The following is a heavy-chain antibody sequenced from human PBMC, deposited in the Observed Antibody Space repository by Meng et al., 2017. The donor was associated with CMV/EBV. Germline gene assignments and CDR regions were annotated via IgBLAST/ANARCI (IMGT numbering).Heavy chain of an antibody. J-gene: IGHJ5*02. Sequence: SETLSLTCAVYGGSFSGYYWSWIRQPPGKGLEWIGEINHSGSTNYNPSLKSRVTISVDTSKNQFSLKLSSVTAADTAVYYCARGFRLVIVYAPSQFNRFDPWGQGTLVTVSS. D-gene: IGHD2-8*01. CDR2: INHSGST. CDR1: GGSFSGYY. V-gene: IGHV4-34*01. CDR3: ARGFRLVIVYAPSQFNRFDP.